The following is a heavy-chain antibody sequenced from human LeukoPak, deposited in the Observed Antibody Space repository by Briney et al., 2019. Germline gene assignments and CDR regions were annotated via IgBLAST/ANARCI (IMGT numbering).Heavy chain of an antibody. D-gene: IGHD3-22*01. V-gene: IGHV3-23*01. CDR3: AKPYYYDGSDTGSYFDY. J-gene: IGHJ4*02. CDR1: CIFISNYA. CDR2: IRGGGGST. Sequence: GAFMRLCSASSCIFISNYAVCWVRLAGGEGVGWVSAIRGGGGSTYYADSVKGRFTISRDNSKNTLYLQMNSLRAEDTAVYYCAKPYYYDGSDTGSYFDYWGQGTLVTVSS.